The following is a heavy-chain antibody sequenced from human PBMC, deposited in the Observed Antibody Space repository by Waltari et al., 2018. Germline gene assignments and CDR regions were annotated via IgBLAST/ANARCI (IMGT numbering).Heavy chain of an antibody. CDR2: ISSSSSYI. CDR1: GFTFSSYS. V-gene: IGHV3-21*01. Sequence: EVQLVESGGGLVKPGGSLRLSCAASGFTFSSYSRTWVRQAPGKGLEWVSSISSSSSYIYYADSVKGRFTISRDNAKNSLYLQMNSLRAEDTAVYYCARRGYGSGSRHPFDYWGQGTLVTVSS. CDR3: ARRGYGSGSRHPFDY. J-gene: IGHJ4*02. D-gene: IGHD3-10*01.